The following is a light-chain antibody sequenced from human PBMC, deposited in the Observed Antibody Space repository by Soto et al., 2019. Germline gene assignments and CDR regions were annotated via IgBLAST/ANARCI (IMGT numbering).Light chain of an antibody. V-gene: IGKV1-6*01. Sequence: ALQMTQSPSSLSASVGDRVIITCRASQGIRNDLGWYQQKPGKAPKLLIYAASSLKSGVPSRFSGSGSGTDFTLTISSLQPEDFATYYCLQDYNYPRTFGQGTKLEIK. CDR3: LQDYNYPRT. CDR2: AAS. J-gene: IGKJ2*01. CDR1: QGIRND.